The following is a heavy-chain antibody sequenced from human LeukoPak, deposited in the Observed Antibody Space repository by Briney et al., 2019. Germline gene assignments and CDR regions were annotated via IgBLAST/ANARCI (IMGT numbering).Heavy chain of an antibody. CDR2: INAGNGDT. Sequence: ASVKVSCKASGYTFTSYAMHWVRQAPGQRLEWMGWINAGNGDTKYSQKFQGRVTITRDTSASTAYMELSSLRSEDTAVYYCARVTAAAGDYFDYWGQGTLVTVSS. CDR1: GYTFTSYA. J-gene: IGHJ4*02. CDR3: ARVTAAAGDYFDY. V-gene: IGHV1-3*01. D-gene: IGHD6-13*01.